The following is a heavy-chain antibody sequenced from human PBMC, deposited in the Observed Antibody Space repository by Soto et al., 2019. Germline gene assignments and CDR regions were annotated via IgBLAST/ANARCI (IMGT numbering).Heavy chain of an antibody. CDR3: ARVVGALVHWFDP. J-gene: IGHJ5*02. V-gene: IGHV1-18*01. CDR2: ISAYNGNT. CDR1: GYNFNSYT. D-gene: IGHD1-26*01. Sequence: QVQLVQSGAEVKKPGASVKVSCKASGYNFNSYTISWVRQAPGQGLEWMGRISAYNGNTNYAQKLQGRVTMTTDPSTSTAYMELRSLRSDDTAVYHCARVVGALVHWFDPWGQGTLVTVSS.